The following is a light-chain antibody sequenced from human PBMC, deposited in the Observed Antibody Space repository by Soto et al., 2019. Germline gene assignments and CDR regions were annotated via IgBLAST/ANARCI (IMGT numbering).Light chain of an antibody. Sequence: EIVLTQSPGTLSLSPGERATLSCRASQSVDSTYLTWYQQKPGQAPRLLIYGASGRATGVPDRFSGSGSGTDFTLTISRLAPEDFAVYFCQYYDSFRTFGQGTKVDIK. CDR3: QYYDSFRT. CDR2: GAS. CDR1: QSVDSTY. V-gene: IGKV3-20*01. J-gene: IGKJ1*01.